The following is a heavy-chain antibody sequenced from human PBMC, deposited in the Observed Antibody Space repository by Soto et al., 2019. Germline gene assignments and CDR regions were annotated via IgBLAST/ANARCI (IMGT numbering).Heavy chain of an antibody. Sequence: VKVSCKASGYTFTSYGISWVRQAPGQGLEWMGWISAYNGNTNYAQKLQGRVTMTTDTSTSTAYMELRSLGSDDTAVYYCASGWFGEFVYYFDYWGQGTLVTVPQ. D-gene: IGHD3-10*01. CDR3: ASGWFGEFVYYFDY. J-gene: IGHJ4*02. CDR2: ISAYNGNT. V-gene: IGHV1-18*01. CDR1: GYTFTSYG.